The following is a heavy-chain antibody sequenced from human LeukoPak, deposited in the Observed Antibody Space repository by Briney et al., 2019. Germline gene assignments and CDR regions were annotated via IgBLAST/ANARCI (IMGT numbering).Heavy chain of an antibody. CDR2: MNPNSGNT. Sequence: WASVKVSCKASGYTFTSYDINWVRQATGQGLEWMGWMNPNSGNTGYAQKFQGRVTMTRNTSISTAYMELSSLRSEDTAVYYCARAPRRSGWYDLRYWGQGTLVAVSS. J-gene: IGHJ4*02. V-gene: IGHV1-8*01. CDR1: GYTFTSYD. D-gene: IGHD6-19*01. CDR3: ARAPRRSGWYDLRY.